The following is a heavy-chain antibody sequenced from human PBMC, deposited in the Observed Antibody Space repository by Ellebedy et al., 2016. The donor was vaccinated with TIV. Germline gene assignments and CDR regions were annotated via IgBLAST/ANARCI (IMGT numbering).Heavy chain of an antibody. CDR1: GFTFSSFS. J-gene: IGHJ3*02. Sequence: PGGSLRLSCAASGFTFSSFSMNWVRQAPGKGLEWVSYISSSSSTIYYADSVKGRFTISRDNAKNSLYLQMNSLRAEDTAVYYCAREVATTSDYAFDIWGQGTMVTVSS. CDR3: AREVATTSDYAFDI. D-gene: IGHD5-12*01. V-gene: IGHV3-48*01. CDR2: ISSSSSTI.